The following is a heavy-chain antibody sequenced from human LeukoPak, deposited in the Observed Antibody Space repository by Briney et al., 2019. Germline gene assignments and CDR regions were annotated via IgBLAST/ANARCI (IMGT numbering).Heavy chain of an antibody. Sequence: SETLSLTCAVYGGSFSGYYWSWIRQPPGKGLEWIGEINHSGSTNYNPSLKSRVTISVDTSKNQSSLKLSSVTAADTAVYYCARRPWRGSYCWFDPWGQGTLVTVSS. V-gene: IGHV4-34*01. J-gene: IGHJ5*02. CDR2: INHSGST. CDR3: ARRPWRGSYCWFDP. CDR1: GGSFSGYY. D-gene: IGHD1-26*01.